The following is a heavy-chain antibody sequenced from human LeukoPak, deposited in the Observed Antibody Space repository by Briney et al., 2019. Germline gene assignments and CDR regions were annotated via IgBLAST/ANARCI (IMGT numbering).Heavy chain of an antibody. CDR2: ISGSGGST. V-gene: IGHV3-23*01. CDR3: ARGSEDPSFYYYMDV. D-gene: IGHD2-15*01. CDR1: GFTFSSYA. Sequence: GGSLRLSCAASGFTFSSYAMSWVRQAPGKGLEWVSAISGSGGSTYYADSVKGRFTISRDNSKNTLYLQMNSLRAEDTAVYYCARGSEDPSFYYYMDVWGKGTTVTISS. J-gene: IGHJ6*03.